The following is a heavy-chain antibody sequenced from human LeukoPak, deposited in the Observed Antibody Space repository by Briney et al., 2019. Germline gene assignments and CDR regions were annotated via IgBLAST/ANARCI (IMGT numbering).Heavy chain of an antibody. J-gene: IGHJ6*03. CDR3: ARDPRPYSSYYYYYMDV. D-gene: IGHD6-13*01. Sequence: GASLRLSCAASGFTFSIYWMHWVRQAPGKGLVWVSRINSDGSSTNYADSVKGRFTISRDNAKNTLYLQMNSLRAEDTAVYYCARDPRPYSSYYYYYMDVWGKGTTVTVSS. V-gene: IGHV3-74*01. CDR1: GFTFSIYW. CDR2: INSDGSST.